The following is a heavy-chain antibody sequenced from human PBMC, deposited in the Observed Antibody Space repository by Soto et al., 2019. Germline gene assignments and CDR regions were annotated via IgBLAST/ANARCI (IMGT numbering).Heavy chain of an antibody. CDR2: IIPIFGTA. V-gene: IGHV1-69*13. D-gene: IGHD3-22*01. CDR1: GGTFSSYA. Sequence: ASVKVSCKASGGTFSSYAISWVRQAPGQGLEWMGGIIPIFGTANYAQKFQGRVTITADESTSTAYMELSSLRSEDTAVYYCARDGSYYYDSSGYYRREGFVDYWGQGTLVTVSS. J-gene: IGHJ4*02. CDR3: ARDGSYYYDSSGYYRREGFVDY.